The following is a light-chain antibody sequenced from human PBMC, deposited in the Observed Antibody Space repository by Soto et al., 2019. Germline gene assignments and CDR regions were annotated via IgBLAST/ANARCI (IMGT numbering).Light chain of an antibody. CDR3: QQYNSWPET. CDR2: GAS. CDR1: QSVSSN. J-gene: IGKJ1*01. Sequence: EIVMTQSPATLSVSPGERGTLSCRASQSVSSNLAWYQQKPGQAPRLLIYGASTRATGIPARFSGSGSGTEFTLTISSLQSEDFAVYYCQQYNSWPETFGQGTKVDI. V-gene: IGKV3-15*01.